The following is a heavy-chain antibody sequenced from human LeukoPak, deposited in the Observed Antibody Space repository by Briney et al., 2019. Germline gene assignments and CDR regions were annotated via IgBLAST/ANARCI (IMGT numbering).Heavy chain of an antibody. CDR2: IRTNGGST. CDR3: ARGADSRSWFTNHDAFDI. Sequence: GGSLRLSCAASGFTFNNYAMYWVRQAPGKGLEYVSSIRTNGGSTYYADSVKGRFTISRDNSKNTLSLQMGSLRAEDMAVYYCARGADSRSWFTNHDAFDIWGQGTMVTVPS. J-gene: IGHJ3*02. D-gene: IGHD6-13*01. V-gene: IGHV3-64*02. CDR1: GFTFNNYA.